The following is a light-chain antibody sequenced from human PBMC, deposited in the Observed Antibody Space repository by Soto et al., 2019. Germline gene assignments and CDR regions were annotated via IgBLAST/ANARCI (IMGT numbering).Light chain of an antibody. CDR1: SSDVGGYNY. CDR3: SSYTSSSNFYV. CDR2: EVS. V-gene: IGLV2-14*01. J-gene: IGLJ1*01. Sequence: QSVLTQPASVSGSPGQSITISCTGTSSDVGGYNYVSWYQQHPGKAPKLMIYEVSNRPSGVSNRFSGSKSGNTASLTISGLQAEDEDEYYCSSYTSSSNFYVFGTGTKVTVL.